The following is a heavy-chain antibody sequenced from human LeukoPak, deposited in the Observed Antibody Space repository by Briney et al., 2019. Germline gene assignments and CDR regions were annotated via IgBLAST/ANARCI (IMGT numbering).Heavy chain of an antibody. Sequence: SETLSLTCTVSGGSIGSGSYYWSWIRQPAGKGLEWIGRIYTSGSTNYNPSLKSRVTISVDTSKNQFSLKLSSVTAADTAVYYCARAFIAARPDYYYYGMDVWGQGTTVTVSS. J-gene: IGHJ6*02. CDR1: GGSIGSGSYY. D-gene: IGHD6-6*01. V-gene: IGHV4-61*02. CDR3: ARAFIAARPDYYYYGMDV. CDR2: IYTSGST.